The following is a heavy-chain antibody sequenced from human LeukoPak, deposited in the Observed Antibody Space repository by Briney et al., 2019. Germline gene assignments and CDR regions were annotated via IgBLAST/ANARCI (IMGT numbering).Heavy chain of an antibody. CDR3: VRVYGAIDY. Sequence: ASVKVSCKTSVYTFTNYDINWVRQATGQGLEWMGWMNPNSGYTGFAQKFQGRVTMTRETSTGTAYMELNSLRSEDTAVYYCVRVYGAIDYWGQGTLVSVSS. D-gene: IGHD4-17*01. J-gene: IGHJ4*02. CDR1: VYTFTNYD. CDR2: MNPNSGYT. V-gene: IGHV1-8*01.